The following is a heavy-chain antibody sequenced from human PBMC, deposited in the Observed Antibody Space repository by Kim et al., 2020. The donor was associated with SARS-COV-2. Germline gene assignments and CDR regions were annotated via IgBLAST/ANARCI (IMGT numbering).Heavy chain of an antibody. Sequence: GESLKISCKGSGYSFTSYWIGWVRQMPGKGLEWMGIIYPGDSDTRYSPSFQGQVTITADKSISTAYLQWSSLKASDTAMYYCAGHEVGGYESDWFDPWGQGTLVTVSS. CDR2: IYPGDSDT. J-gene: IGHJ5*02. V-gene: IGHV5-51*01. CDR1: GYSFTSYW. D-gene: IGHD5-12*01. CDR3: AGHEVGGYESDWFDP.